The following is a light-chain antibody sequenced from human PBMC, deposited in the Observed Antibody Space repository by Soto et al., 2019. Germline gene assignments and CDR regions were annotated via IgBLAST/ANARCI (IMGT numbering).Light chain of an antibody. CDR2: DAS. V-gene: IGKV1-5*01. CDR3: QQLNIYPIT. CDR1: QTLSSW. Sequence: DIQMTQSPSTLSASVGDRVTITCRATQTLSSWLAWYQQKPGKAPKLLIYDASSLESGVPSRFSGSASGTEFTLSIDSLQPDDFATYYCQQLNIYPITFGQGTRLEIK. J-gene: IGKJ5*01.